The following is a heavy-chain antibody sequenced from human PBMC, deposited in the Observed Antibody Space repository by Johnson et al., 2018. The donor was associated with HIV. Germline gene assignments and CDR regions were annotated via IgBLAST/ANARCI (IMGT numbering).Heavy chain of an antibody. V-gene: IGHV3-30-3*01. D-gene: IGHD1-1*01. CDR2: ISYDGSNK. J-gene: IGHJ3*01. CDR1: GFTFSSYA. CDR3: ATPTGSDAFDV. Sequence: VQLVESGGGVVQPGGSLRLSCAASGFTFSSYAMHWVRQAPGTGLEWVAVISYDGSNKYYADSVKGRFTISRDNSKSTLFLHMNTLRVEDTAVYYCATPTGSDAFDVWGQGTLVTVSS.